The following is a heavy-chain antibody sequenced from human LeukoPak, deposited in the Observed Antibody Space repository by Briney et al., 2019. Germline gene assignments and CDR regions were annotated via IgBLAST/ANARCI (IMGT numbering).Heavy chain of an antibody. Sequence: GGPLRLSCAASGFTFSSYSMNCVRQAPGKGLEWGSYISSSSSTIYYADSVKGRFTISRDNAKNPLYLQMNSLRAEDTAVYYFASSGEVSRRRGYSYGVDYWGQGTLVTVS. J-gene: IGHJ4*02. D-gene: IGHD5-18*01. CDR3: ASSGEVSRRRGYSYGVDY. CDR1: GFTFSSYS. CDR2: ISSSSSTI. V-gene: IGHV3-48*04.